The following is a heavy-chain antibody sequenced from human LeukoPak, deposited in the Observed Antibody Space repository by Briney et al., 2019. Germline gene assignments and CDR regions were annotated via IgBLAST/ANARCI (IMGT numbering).Heavy chain of an antibody. CDR1: GFTFSNYW. D-gene: IGHD6-19*01. J-gene: IGHJ4*02. V-gene: IGHV3-7*01. CDR2: IRQDGSDK. Sequence: GGSLRLSCAASGFTFSNYWMSWVRQAPGKGLEWVANIRQDGSDKYYVDSVKGRFTISRDNAQNSLYLQMGSRRVEDTAVYYCARESGSGWYNPFDYWGQGTLVTVSS. CDR3: ARESGSGWYNPFDY.